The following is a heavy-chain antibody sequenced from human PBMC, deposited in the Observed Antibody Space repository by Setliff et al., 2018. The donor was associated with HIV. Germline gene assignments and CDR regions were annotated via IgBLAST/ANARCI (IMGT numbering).Heavy chain of an antibody. V-gene: IGHV3-30*04. CDR2: ISYDGSKK. J-gene: IGHJ4*02. CDR1: GFTFSRYG. Sequence: GGSLRLSCAASGFTFSRYGMHWVRQAPGKGLEWVAFISYDGSKKYDADFVKGRFTISRDNSKNTLYLQMNSLRTGDTAVYYCASIELAAMVPVDYWGQGTLVTVSS. D-gene: IGHD5-18*01. CDR3: ASIELAAMVPVDY.